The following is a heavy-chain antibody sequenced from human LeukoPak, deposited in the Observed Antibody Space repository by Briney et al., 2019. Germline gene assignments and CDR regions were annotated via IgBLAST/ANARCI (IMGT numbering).Heavy chain of an antibody. V-gene: IGHV3-30*02. D-gene: IGHD2-8*01. CDR3: ARGGPLGDTNRFDF. CDR2: IRYDGSIK. J-gene: IGHJ4*02. Sequence: GGSLRLSCAASGFTFSSYGMHWVRQAPGKGLEWVAFIRYDGSIKHYADSVKGRFTISRDNSKNTVFLQMDNLRLDDTAVYYCARGGPLGDTNRFDFWGQGALVTVSS. CDR1: GFTFSSYG.